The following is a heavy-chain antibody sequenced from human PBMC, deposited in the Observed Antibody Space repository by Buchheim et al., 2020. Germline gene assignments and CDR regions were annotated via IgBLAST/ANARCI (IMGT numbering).Heavy chain of an antibody. D-gene: IGHD2-2*01. CDR1: GGSISSGDYY. Sequence: QVQLQESGPGLVKPSQTLSLTCTVSGGSISSGDYYWSWIRQPPGKGLEWIGYIYYSGSTYYNPSLKSRVTISVDTSKNQFFLKLSSVTAADTAVYYCARVSYCSSTSCYYRALYYFDYWGQGTL. CDR2: IYYSGST. CDR3: ARVSYCSSTSCYYRALYYFDY. V-gene: IGHV4-30-4*01. J-gene: IGHJ4*02.